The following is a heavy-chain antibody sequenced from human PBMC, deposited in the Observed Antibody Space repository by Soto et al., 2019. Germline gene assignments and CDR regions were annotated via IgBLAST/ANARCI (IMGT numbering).Heavy chain of an antibody. CDR1: GFTVSSNY. CDR2: IFGGGST. D-gene: IGHD1-1*01. Sequence: GGSLRLSCAASGFTVSSNYMAWVRQAPGKGLEWVSVIFGGGSTYYADSVKGRFTISRDNSKNTLYVQMNNLRAEDTAVYYCARANWNRNYHFDYWGQGTLVTVS. CDR3: ARANWNRNYHFDY. V-gene: IGHV3-53*01. J-gene: IGHJ4*02.